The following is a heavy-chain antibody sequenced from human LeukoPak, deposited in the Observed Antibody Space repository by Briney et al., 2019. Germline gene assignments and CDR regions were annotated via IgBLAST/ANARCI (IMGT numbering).Heavy chain of an antibody. V-gene: IGHV4-34*01. J-gene: IGHJ4*02. Sequence: PSEPLSLTCDVYGGSVSGYSWSWIRQPPGMGLAWIGEINHRGSTNYNPSLKSRLTISLDKSKKQFSLNLSSVTAADTAVYYCARGGTYGSGRNQHTTLDYWGQGTLVTVSS. D-gene: IGHD3-10*01. CDR3: ARGGTYGSGRNQHTTLDY. CDR2: INHRGST. CDR1: GGSVSGYS.